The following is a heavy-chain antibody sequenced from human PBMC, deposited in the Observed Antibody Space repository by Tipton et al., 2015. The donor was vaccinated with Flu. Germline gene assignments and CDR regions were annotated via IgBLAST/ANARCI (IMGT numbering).Heavy chain of an antibody. Sequence: TLSLTCTVSGGSITGYYWNWIRQPPGKGLEWVGYIYYSGSTNYNPSLQSRVTISVDTSKSQFSLKLSSVTAADTAVYYCARGEGGSSSAWFDPWGQGTLVTVSS. CDR3: ARGEGGSSSAWFDP. J-gene: IGHJ5*02. CDR2: IYYSGST. CDR1: GGSITGYY. D-gene: IGHD6-6*01. V-gene: IGHV4-59*01.